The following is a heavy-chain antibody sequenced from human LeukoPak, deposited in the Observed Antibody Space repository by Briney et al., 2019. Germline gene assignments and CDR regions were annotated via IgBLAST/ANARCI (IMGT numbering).Heavy chain of an antibody. CDR3: ARGGYGSGDY. V-gene: IGHV4-38-2*01. J-gene: IGHJ4*02. CDR2: IYHSGST. D-gene: IGHD3-10*01. CDR1: GYFINSGYY. Sequence: SETLSLTCAVSGYFINSGYYWGWTRQPPGTGLEWIGSIYHSGSTYYNPSLKSRVTISIDTSKNQFSLRLSSVTAADTAVYYCARGGYGSGDYWGQGTLVTVSS.